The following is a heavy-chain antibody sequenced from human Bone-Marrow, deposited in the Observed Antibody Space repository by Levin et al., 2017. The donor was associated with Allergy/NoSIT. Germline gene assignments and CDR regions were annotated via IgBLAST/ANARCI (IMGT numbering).Heavy chain of an antibody. J-gene: IGHJ4*02. CDR1: GFTFSSYA. CDR3: ARVMGQWELLHGVDY. CDR2: ISYDGSNK. Sequence: PGGSLRLSCAASGFTFSSYAMHWVRQAPGKGLEWVAVISYDGSNKYYADSVKGRFTISRDNSKNTLYLQMNSLRAEDTAVYYCARVMGQWELLHGVDYWGQGTLVTVSS. V-gene: IGHV3-30-3*01. D-gene: IGHD1-26*01.